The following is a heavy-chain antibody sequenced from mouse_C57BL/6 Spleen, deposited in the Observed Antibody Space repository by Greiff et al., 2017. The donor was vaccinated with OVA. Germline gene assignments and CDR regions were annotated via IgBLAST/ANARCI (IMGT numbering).Heavy chain of an antibody. CDR1: GFTFSDYY. D-gene: IGHD2-3*01. J-gene: IGHJ1*03. V-gene: IGHV5-16*01. CDR3: ARDTPVYDGSGFDD. CDR2: INYDGSST. Sequence: EVQVVESEGGLVQPGSSMKLSCTASGFTFSDYYMAWVRQVPEKGLEWVANINYDGSSTYYLDSLKSRFTISRDNAKNILYLQMSSLKSEDTAADYCARDTPVYDGSGFDDWGKGTTVTVSS.